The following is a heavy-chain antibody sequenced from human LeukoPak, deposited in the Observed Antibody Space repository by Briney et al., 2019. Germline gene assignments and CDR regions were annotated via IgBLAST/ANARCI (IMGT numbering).Heavy chain of an antibody. CDR3: ARDRVCSSSCSGAFDI. D-gene: IGHD6-13*01. Sequence: ASVKVSCKASGYTFTGYYMHWVRQAPGQGLERMGWINPNSGGTNYAQKFQGRVTMTRDTSISTAYMELSRLRSDDTAVYYCARDRVCSSSCSGAFDIWGQGTMVTVSS. CDR2: INPNSGGT. V-gene: IGHV1-2*02. J-gene: IGHJ3*02. CDR1: GYTFTGYY.